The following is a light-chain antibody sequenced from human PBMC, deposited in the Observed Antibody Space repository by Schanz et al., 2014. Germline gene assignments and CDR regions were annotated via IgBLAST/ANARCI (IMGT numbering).Light chain of an antibody. CDR1: SSDVSVYNY. CDR3: SSYAGSNNYVV. V-gene: IGLV2-8*01. Sequence: QSALTQPASVSGSPGQSITISCTGTSSDVSVYNYVSWYQQHPGKAPKLMLYEVSKRPSGVPDRFSGSKSGNTASLTVSGLQAEDEADYYCSSYAGSNNYVVFGGGTKLTVL. J-gene: IGLJ2*01. CDR2: EVS.